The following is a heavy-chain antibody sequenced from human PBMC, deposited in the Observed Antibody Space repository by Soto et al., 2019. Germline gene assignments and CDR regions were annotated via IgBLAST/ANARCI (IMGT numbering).Heavy chain of an antibody. CDR1: GGSISSFYW. Sequence: PSETLSLTCAVSGGSISSFYWWTWVRQPPGKGLEWIGEVYIDGRTNYSPSLESRVTISLDKSKNHFSLKLSSVTAADTALYYCARGPVGFIYVYRYFDYWGQGTLVTVSS. J-gene: IGHJ4*02. CDR3: ARGPVGFIYVYRYFDY. V-gene: IGHV4-4*02. D-gene: IGHD5-18*01. CDR2: VYIDGRT.